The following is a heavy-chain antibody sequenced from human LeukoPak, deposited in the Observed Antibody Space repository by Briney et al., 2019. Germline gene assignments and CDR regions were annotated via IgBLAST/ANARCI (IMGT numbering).Heavy chain of an antibody. CDR2: VRNDGNKT. J-gene: IGHJ4*02. Sequence: GGSLRLSCAASGFTFRSFGMHWVRQAPGKGLEWVAFVRNDGNKTYYADSVSGRFTISRDNSKNTLFLQMNTLRPDDTAIYYCAKGSGWELPGFDYWGQGTLVTVST. V-gene: IGHV3-30*02. D-gene: IGHD1-7*01. CDR1: GFTFRSFG. CDR3: AKGSGWELPGFDY.